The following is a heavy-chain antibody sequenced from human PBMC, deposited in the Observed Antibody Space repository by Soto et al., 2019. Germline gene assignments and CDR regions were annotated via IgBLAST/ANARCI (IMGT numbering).Heavy chain of an antibody. V-gene: IGHV4-59*01. J-gene: IGHJ4*02. D-gene: IGHD1-26*01. CDR3: ARRYGGNFDY. Sequence: PSETLSLTCTVSGDFISRYYWSWIRQPPGKGLEWIGYIYYSGSTNYNPSLKSRVTISVDTSKNQFSLKLTSVTAADTAVYYCARRYGGNFDYWGQGTLVTVSS. CDR2: IYYSGST. CDR1: GDFISRYY.